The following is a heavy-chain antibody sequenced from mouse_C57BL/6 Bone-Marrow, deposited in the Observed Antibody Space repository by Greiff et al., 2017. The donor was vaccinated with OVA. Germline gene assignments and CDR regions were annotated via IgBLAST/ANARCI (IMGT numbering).Heavy chain of an antibody. CDR1: GFTFSDYG. CDR2: ISSGSSTI. J-gene: IGHJ2*01. Sequence: EVKVVESGGGLVKPGGSLKLSCAASGFTFSDYGMHWVRQAPEKGLEWVAYISSGSSTIYYADTVKGRFTISRDNAKNTLFLQMTSLRSEDTAMYYCARRVLLDDWGQGTTLTVSS. V-gene: IGHV5-17*01. D-gene: IGHD1-1*01. CDR3: ARRVLLDD.